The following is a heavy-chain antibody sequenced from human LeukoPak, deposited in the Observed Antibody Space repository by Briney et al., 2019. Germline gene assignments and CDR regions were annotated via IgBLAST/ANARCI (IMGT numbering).Heavy chain of an antibody. CDR3: ARGNMTTVTYYFDY. CDR2: INHSGST. D-gene: IGHD4-17*01. CDR1: GGSFSGYY. V-gene: IGHV4-34*01. Sequence: SETLSLTCAVYGGSFSGYYWSWIRQPPGKGLEWIGEINHSGSTNYNPSLKSRVTISVDTSKNQFSLKLSSVTAADTAVYYCARGNMTTVTYYFDYWGQGTLVTVSS. J-gene: IGHJ4*02.